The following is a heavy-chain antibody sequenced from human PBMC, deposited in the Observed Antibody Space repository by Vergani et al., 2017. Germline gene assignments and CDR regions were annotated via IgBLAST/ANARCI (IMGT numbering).Heavy chain of an antibody. CDR3: AKQYFVSGNYLFDY. Sequence: EVQLLESGGGLVQPGGSLRLTCAASEFTFSNYAMNWVRQAPGKGLEWVSGISGIGVSAYYTDSVKGRFTISRDNSKNMLLLQMNNLRTEDTAIYYCAKQYFVSGNYLFDYWGQETLVTVSS. CDR2: ISGIGVSA. J-gene: IGHJ4*02. D-gene: IGHD3-10*01. V-gene: IGHV3-23*01. CDR1: EFTFSNYA.